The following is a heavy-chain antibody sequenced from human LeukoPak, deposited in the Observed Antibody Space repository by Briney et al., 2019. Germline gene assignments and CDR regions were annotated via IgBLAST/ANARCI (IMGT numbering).Heavy chain of an antibody. CDR3: ARVRGYCSSTICYRYYFDY. Sequence: PSETLSLTCAVSDYSISSGYYWGWIRQPPGKGLEWIGTIYHSGSTYYNPSLKSRVTISVDTPKNQFSLKLTSVTAADTAVYYCARVRGYCSSTICYRYYFDYWGQGTLVTVSS. CDR1: DYSISSGYY. CDR2: IYHSGST. J-gene: IGHJ4*02. D-gene: IGHD2-2*01. V-gene: IGHV4-38-2*01.